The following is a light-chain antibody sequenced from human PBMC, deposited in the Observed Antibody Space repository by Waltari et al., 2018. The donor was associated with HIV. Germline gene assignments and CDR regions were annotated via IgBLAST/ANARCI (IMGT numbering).Light chain of an antibody. V-gene: IGLV3-1*01. J-gene: IGLJ3*02. Sequence: YELTQPPSVSVSPGQTASITCFGPKLGEKNVCWYQQRPCQSPVLVIYLDTKRPSGIPERFSGSNSGNTATLSISGTQGMDEADYYCQTWDSSTGVFGGGTKLTVL. CDR2: LDT. CDR3: QTWDSSTGV. CDR1: KLGEKN.